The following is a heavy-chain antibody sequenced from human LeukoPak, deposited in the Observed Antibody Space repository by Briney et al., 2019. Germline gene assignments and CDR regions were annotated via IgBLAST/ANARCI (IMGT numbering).Heavy chain of an antibody. CDR2: FDPEDGET. J-gene: IGHJ4*02. Sequence: VASVKVSCKASGGTFSSYAISWVRQAPGQGLEWMGGFDPEDGETIYAQKFQGRVTMTEDTSTDTAYMELSSLRSEDTAVYYCATSGAWEIGFDYWGQGTLVTVSS. D-gene: IGHD6-25*01. CDR1: GGTFSSYA. CDR3: ATSGAWEIGFDY. V-gene: IGHV1-24*01.